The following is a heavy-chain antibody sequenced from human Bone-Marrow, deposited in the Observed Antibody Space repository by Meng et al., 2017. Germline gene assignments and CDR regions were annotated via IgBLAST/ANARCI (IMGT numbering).Heavy chain of an antibody. CDR3: ARDPTVTGYYYYGMDV. CDR2: ISWNGGKI. D-gene: IGHD4-17*01. V-gene: IGHV3-20*04. J-gene: IGHJ6*02. Sequence: GESLKISCAASGFTFDDYGMGWVRQVPGKGLEWVSGISWNGGKIGYADSVKGRFTISRDNAKNKNSLYLQMNSLRAEDTAVYYCARDPTVTGYYYYGMDVWGQGTTVTVSS. CDR1: GFTFDDYG.